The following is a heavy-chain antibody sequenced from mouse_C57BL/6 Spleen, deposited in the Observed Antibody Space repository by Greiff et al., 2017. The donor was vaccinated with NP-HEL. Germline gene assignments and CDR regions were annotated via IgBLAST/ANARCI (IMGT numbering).Heavy chain of an antibody. V-gene: IGHV1-81*01. CDR1: GYTFTSYG. J-gene: IGHJ2*01. Sequence: VKLVESGAELARPGASVKLSCKASGYTFTSYGISWVKQRTGQGLEWIGEIYPRSGNTYYNEKFKGKATLTADKSSSTAYMELRSLTSEDSAVYFCAREDYGRNFDYWGQGTTLTVSS. D-gene: IGHD1-1*01. CDR3: AREDYGRNFDY. CDR2: IYPRSGNT.